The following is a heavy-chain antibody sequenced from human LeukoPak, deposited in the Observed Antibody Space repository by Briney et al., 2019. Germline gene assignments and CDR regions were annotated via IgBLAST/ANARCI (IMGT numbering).Heavy chain of an antibody. CDR2: IYSDDTT. CDR3: ARHRYSYGYKDFDY. Sequence: TGGSLRLSCAASGFTFSSYAMTWVRQAPGKGLEWVSVIYSDDTTYHADSVKGRFTISRHNSKNTLYLQMNSLRAEDTAVYYCARHRYSYGYKDFDYWGQGILVTVSS. V-gene: IGHV3-53*04. CDR1: GFTFSSYA. D-gene: IGHD5-18*01. J-gene: IGHJ4*02.